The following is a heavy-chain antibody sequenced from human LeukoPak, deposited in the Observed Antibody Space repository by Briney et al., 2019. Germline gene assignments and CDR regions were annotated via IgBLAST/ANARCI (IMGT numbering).Heavy chain of an antibody. CDR2: IYYSGST. CDR3: ARHGDYYDSSCYITDGY. J-gene: IGHJ4*02. V-gene: IGHV4-39*01. CDR1: GGSISSSSYY. D-gene: IGHD3-22*01. Sequence: PSETLSLTCTVSGGSISSSSYYWGWIRQPPGKGLEWIGSIYYSGSTYYNPSLKSRVTISVDTSKNQFSLKLSSVTTADTAVYYCARHGDYYDSSCYITDGYWGQGTLVTVSS.